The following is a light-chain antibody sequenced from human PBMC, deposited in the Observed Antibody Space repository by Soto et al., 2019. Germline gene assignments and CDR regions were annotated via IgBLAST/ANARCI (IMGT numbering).Light chain of an antibody. Sequence: EGVWTQSPSTLSLSPGERATLSCRASQSVSSSYLAWYQQKPGQAPRLLIYGASSRATGIPDRFSGSGSGTDFTLTISRLEPEDFAVYYCQQSGSSPLTFGGRSKV. CDR1: QSVSSSY. V-gene: IGKV3-20*01. CDR3: QQSGSSPLT. J-gene: IGKJ4*01. CDR2: GAS.